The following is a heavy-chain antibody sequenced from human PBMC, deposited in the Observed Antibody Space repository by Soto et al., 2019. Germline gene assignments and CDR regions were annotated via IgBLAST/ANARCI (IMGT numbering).Heavy chain of an antibody. J-gene: IGHJ5*02. CDR3: AKDDDRNGWFDP. D-gene: IGHD2-8*01. CDR2: ISGSGGST. CDR1: GFTFSSYA. Sequence: GGSLRLSCAASGFTFSSYAMSWVRQAPGKGLEWVSAISGSGGSTYYADSVKGRFTISRDNSKNPLYLQMNSLRAEDXXVYYCAKDDDRNGWFDPWGQGTLVTVSS. V-gene: IGHV3-23*01.